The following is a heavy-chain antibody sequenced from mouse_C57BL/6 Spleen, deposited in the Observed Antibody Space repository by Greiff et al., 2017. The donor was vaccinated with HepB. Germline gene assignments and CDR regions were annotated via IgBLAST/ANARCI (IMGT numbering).Heavy chain of an antibody. CDR3: ARRTTVVPRYFDV. CDR1: GYTFTSYW. D-gene: IGHD1-1*01. J-gene: IGHJ1*03. Sequence: VKLQQPGAELVMPGASVKLSCKASGYTFTSYWMHWVKQRPGQGLEWIGEIDPSDSYTNYNQKFKGKSTLTVDKSASTAYMQLSSLTSEDSAVYYCARRTTVVPRYFDVWGTGTTVTVSS. V-gene: IGHV1-69*01. CDR2: IDPSDSYT.